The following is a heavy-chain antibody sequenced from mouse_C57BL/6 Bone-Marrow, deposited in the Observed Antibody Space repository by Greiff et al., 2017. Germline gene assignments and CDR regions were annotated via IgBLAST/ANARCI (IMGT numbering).Heavy chain of an antibody. J-gene: IGHJ1*03. CDR2: INPSNGGT. D-gene: IGHD2-3*01. Sequence: QVQLQQPGTELVKPGASVKLSCKASGYTFTSYWMHWVKQRPGQGLEWIGNINPSNGGTNYNEKFKSKATLTVDKSSSTAYMQLSSLTSEDSAVYYGARDDGGGYWYFDVWGTGTTVTVSS. CDR1: GYTFTSYW. CDR3: ARDDGGGYWYFDV. V-gene: IGHV1-53*01.